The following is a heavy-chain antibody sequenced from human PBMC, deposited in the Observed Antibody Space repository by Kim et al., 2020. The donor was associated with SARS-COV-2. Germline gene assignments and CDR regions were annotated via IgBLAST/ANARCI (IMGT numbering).Heavy chain of an antibody. CDR2: IYYSGST. CDR1: GGSISSYY. CDR3: ARHGSIFRDHYYGMDV. V-gene: IGHV4-59*08. J-gene: IGHJ6*02. Sequence: SETLSLTCTVSGGSISSYYWSWIRQPPGKGLEWIGYIYYSGSTNYNPSLKSRVTISVDTSKNQFSLKLSSVTAADTAVYYCARHGSIFRDHYYGMDVWGQGTTVTVSS. D-gene: IGHD3-9*01.